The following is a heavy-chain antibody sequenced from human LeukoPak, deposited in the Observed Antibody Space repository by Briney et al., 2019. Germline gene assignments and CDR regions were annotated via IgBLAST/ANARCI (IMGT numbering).Heavy chain of an antibody. CDR1: GFTFSSYA. V-gene: IGHV3-23*01. J-gene: IGHJ4*02. Sequence: GGSLRLSCAASGFTFSSYAMSWVRHAPAQGLDRVSTISGSGASTYYADSVKGRFTISRDNSKNTRYLQMNSLRAEDTAVYYCAKQPGSVVDSSGSLSRHWGQGTLVTVSS. CDR3: AKQPGSVVDSSGSLSRH. D-gene: IGHD3-22*01. CDR2: ISGSGAST.